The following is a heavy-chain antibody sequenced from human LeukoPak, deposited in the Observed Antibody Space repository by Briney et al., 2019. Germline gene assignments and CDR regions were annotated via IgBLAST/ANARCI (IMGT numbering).Heavy chain of an antibody. CDR1: GFTFSSYA. D-gene: IGHD6-13*01. Sequence: PGGSLRLSCAASGFTFSSYAMSWVRQAPGKGLEWVSTIIGRGGDTYYADSVKGRFTISRDTSKNTLYLQMNSLRAEDTAVYYCAKAWAAAGTFASWGQGTLVTVSS. V-gene: IGHV3-23*01. CDR2: IIGRGGDT. CDR3: AKAWAAAGTFAS. J-gene: IGHJ4*02.